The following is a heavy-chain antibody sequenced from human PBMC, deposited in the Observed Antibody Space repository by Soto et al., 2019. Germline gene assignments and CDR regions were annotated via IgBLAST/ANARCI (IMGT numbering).Heavy chain of an antibody. CDR1: GGSISSYY. J-gene: IGHJ4*02. CDR2: IYYSGST. V-gene: IGHV4-59*01. CDR3: ARYEAYCGGDCSYYFDY. Sequence: SETLSLTCTVSGGSISSYYWSWIRQPPGKGLEWIGYIYYSGSTNYNPSLKSRVTISVDTSKNQFSLKPSSVTAADTAVYYCARYEAYCGGDCSYYFDYWGQGTLVTVSS. D-gene: IGHD2-21*02.